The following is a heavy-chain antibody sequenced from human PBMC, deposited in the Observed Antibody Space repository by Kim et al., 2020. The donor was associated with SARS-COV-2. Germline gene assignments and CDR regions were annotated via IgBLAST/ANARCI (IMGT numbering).Heavy chain of an antibody. D-gene: IGHD3-9*01. V-gene: IGHV3-21*01. CDR2: ISSSSSYI. CDR1: GFTFSSYS. CDR3: ARNEIGITYYDILTGYYIVGNIDY. Sequence: GGSLRLSCAASGFTFSSYSMNWVRQAPGKGLEWVSSISSSSSYIYYADSVKGRFTISRDNAKNSLYLQMNSLRAEDTAVYYCARNEIGITYYDILTGYYIVGNIDYWGQGTLVTVSS. J-gene: IGHJ4*02.